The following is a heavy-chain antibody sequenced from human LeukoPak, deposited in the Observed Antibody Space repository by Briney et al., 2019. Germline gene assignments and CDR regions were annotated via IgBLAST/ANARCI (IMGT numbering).Heavy chain of an antibody. V-gene: IGHV3-23*01. Sequence: PGGSLRLSCAASGFTSSSYAMSWVRQAPGKGLEWVSAISGSGGSTYYADSVKGRFTISRDNSKNTLYLQMNSLRAEDTAVYYCAKDPPLYYWNDVGLFDYWGQGTLVTVSS. CDR3: AKDPPLYYWNDVGLFDY. J-gene: IGHJ4*02. CDR1: GFTSSSYA. D-gene: IGHD1-20*01. CDR2: ISGSGGST.